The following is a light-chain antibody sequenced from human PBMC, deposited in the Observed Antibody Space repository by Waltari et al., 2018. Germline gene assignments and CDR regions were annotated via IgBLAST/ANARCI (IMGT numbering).Light chain of an antibody. J-gene: IGLJ2*01. CDR3: QTWDSSTVI. Sequence: SYELIQPPSMSVSPGQTASITCSGYKLVAKYTYWDQQKPGQSPGLVIYHDTKRPSPIPERFSGSNSGNTATLTISGTQSMDEADYYCQTWDSSTVIFGGGTTLTV. CDR2: HDT. V-gene: IGLV3-1*01. CDR1: KLVAKY.